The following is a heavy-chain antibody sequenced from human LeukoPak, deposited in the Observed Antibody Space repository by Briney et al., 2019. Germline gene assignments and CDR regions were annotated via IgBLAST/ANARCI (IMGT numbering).Heavy chain of an antibody. D-gene: IGHD3-16*01. J-gene: IGHJ4*02. CDR2: IWYDGSSK. Sequence: PGRSLRLSCAASGFTFSSYGMHWVRQAPGKGLEWVAVIWYDGSSKYYADSVKGRFTISRDNSKNTLYLQMNSLRAEDTAVYYCANHLYVTDHFDYWGQGTLVTVSS. CDR3: ANHLYVTDHFDY. CDR1: GFTFSSYG. V-gene: IGHV3-33*06.